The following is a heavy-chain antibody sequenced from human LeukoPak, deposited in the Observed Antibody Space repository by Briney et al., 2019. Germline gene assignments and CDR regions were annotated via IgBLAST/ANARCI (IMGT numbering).Heavy chain of an antibody. CDR2: ISGSGGST. D-gene: IGHD1-26*01. CDR1: GFTFSSYA. V-gene: IGHV3-23*01. Sequence: GGSLRLSCAASGFTFSSYAMSWVRQAPGKGLEWVSAISGSGGSTYYADSVKGRFTISRDNSKNTLYLQMNSLRAEDTAVYYCVRDFGSSDFYFDYWGQGTLVTVSS. J-gene: IGHJ4*02. CDR3: VRDFGSSDFYFDY.